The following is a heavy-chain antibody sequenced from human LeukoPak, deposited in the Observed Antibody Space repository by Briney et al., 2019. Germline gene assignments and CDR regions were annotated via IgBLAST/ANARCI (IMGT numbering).Heavy chain of an antibody. J-gene: IGHJ3*02. CDR1: GYSISTGYY. CDR2: FYHGGST. D-gene: IGHD3-22*01. V-gene: IGHV4-38-2*02. CDR3: ARGPYSYDSSGAFDI. Sequence: SETLSLTCTVSGYSISTGYYWDWIRQPPGKGLEWIGTFYHGGSTYYNPSLKSRVTISVDTSKNQFSLKLSSVTAADTAVYFCARGPYSYDSSGAFDIWGQGTMVTVSS.